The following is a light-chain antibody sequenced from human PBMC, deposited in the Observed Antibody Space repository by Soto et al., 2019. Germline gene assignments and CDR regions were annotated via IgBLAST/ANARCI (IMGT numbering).Light chain of an antibody. V-gene: IGKV3D-20*02. CDR1: QSVSSSY. CDR2: GAS. CDR3: QQRHHWIT. Sequence: IVLPQSPGTLSFSPGERATVSCRASQSVSSSYLAWYQQKPGQPPRLLIYGASSRATGIPDRFSGSGSGTDFTLTISRLEPEDFAVYYCQQRHHWITFGQGTRLEI. J-gene: IGKJ5*01.